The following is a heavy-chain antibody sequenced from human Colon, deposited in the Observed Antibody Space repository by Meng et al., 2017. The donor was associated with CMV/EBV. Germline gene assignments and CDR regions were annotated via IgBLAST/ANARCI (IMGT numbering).Heavy chain of an antibody. J-gene: IGHJ6*02. CDR2: ISRDSSYI. D-gene: IGHD6-13*01. CDR1: GFTFSSYS. Sequence: GESLKISCAASGFTFSSYSMNWVRQAPGKGLEWVSSISRDSSYIFYADSVKGRFTISRDNARNSLYLQMNSLRGEDTAVYYCARALGIAAAGTSPNYHYYGMDVWGQGTTVTVSS. CDR3: ARALGIAAAGTSPNYHYYGMDV. V-gene: IGHV3-21*03.